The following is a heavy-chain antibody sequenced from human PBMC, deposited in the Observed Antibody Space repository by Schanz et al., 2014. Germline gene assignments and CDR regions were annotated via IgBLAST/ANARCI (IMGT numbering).Heavy chain of an antibody. CDR2: ISSRGTTI. CDR1: GFTFSDYY. V-gene: IGHV3-11*01. CDR3: ASSSYRLLSYYYAMDV. J-gene: IGHJ6*02. D-gene: IGHD1-26*01. Sequence: QVQLEESGGGLVTPGGSLRLSCAASGFTFSDYYMSWIRQAPGKGLECISYISSRGTTIYYADSVKGRFTISRDNAENSLYLQMSSLRAEDMAVYYCASSSYRLLSYYYAMDVWGQGTTVTVSS.